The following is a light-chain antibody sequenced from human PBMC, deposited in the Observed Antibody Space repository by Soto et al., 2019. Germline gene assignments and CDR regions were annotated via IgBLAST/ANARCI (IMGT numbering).Light chain of an antibody. CDR2: AAS. Sequence: DIQMTQSPSSLSASVGDRVTITCRASQGIIDYLAWYQHKPGKAPKLLIYAASTLQSGVPSRFSGSGSGTDFTLTISSLQPEDVATYYCQKHNSAPQTFGQGTKVEIK. CDR1: QGIIDY. CDR3: QKHNSAPQT. V-gene: IGKV1-27*01. J-gene: IGKJ1*01.